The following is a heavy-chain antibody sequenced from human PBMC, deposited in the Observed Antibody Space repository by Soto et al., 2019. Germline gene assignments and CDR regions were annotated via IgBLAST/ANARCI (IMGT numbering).Heavy chain of an antibody. CDR2: IIPMFDTT. CDR1: GGSFSSDA. Sequence: QVHLVQSGAEVKEPGSSVKVSCKASGGSFSSDAITWVRQAPGQGLEWIGEIIPMFDTTNYAPEFQGRVTITADTATTTVYMDVSSLTSDDTAVYYCAREVVTETTLGYFDFWGQGALVTVSS. CDR3: AREVVTETTLGYFDF. J-gene: IGHJ4*02. V-gene: IGHV1-69*06. D-gene: IGHD2-21*02.